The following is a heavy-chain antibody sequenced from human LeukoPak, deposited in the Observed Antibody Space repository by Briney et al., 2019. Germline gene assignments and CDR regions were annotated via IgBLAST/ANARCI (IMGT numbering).Heavy chain of an antibody. CDR3: MRVGYGSGNPPGGFDS. V-gene: IGHV4-59*01. Sequence: SETLSLTCSVSGGSISSYYWSWIRQPPGKGLEWIGYIYYSGRTSYNPSLKSRVTVSVDTSKNQFSLRLNSVAAAGTAVYYCMRVGYGSGNPPGGFDSWGQGTMVTVSS. CDR1: GGSISSYY. J-gene: IGHJ3*02. D-gene: IGHD3-10*01. CDR2: IYYSGRT.